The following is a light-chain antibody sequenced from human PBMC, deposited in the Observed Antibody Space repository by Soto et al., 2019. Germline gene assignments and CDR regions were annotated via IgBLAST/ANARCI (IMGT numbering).Light chain of an antibody. J-gene: IGLJ2*01. Sequence: QSALTQPASVSGSPGQSITISCTGTSSDVGSYNLVSWYQQHPGKAPKLIIYEGSKRPSGISNRFSGSKSGNTASLTISGLQAEDEADYYCCSYARSSSVVFGGGTKLTV. CDR1: SSDVGSYNL. CDR2: EGS. V-gene: IGLV2-23*01. CDR3: CSYARSSSVV.